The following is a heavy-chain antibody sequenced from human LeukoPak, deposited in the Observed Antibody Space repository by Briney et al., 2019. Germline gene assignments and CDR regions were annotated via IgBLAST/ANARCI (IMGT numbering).Heavy chain of an antibody. D-gene: IGHD6-13*01. CDR3: GRVSIAAASFYYFDY. J-gene: IGHJ4*02. V-gene: IGHV4-61*02. CDR2: IYTSGST. CDR1: GGSISSGSYY. Sequence: PSETLSLTCTVSGGSISSGSYYWSWIRQPAGKGLEWIGRIYTSGSTNYNPSLKSRVTISVDTSKNQFSLKLSSVTAADTAVYYCGRVSIAAASFYYFDYWGQGTLVTVSS.